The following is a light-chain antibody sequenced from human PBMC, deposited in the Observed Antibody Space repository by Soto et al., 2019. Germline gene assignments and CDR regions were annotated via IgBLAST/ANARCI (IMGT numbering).Light chain of an antibody. CDR3: QHYYSYPYT. V-gene: IGKV1-8*01. CDR1: QGISSY. J-gene: IGKJ2*01. Sequence: AIRMTQSPSSFSASTGDRVTITCRASQGISSYLAWYQQKPGKAPKLLIYAESTLQSGVPSRFSGSGSGTDFTLTISCLQSEYFATYYCQHYYSYPYTFGQGTKLEIK. CDR2: AES.